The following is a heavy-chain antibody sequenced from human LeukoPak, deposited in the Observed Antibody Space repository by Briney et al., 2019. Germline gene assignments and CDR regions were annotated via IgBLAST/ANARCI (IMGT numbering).Heavy chain of an antibody. J-gene: IGHJ4*02. CDR3: AREYDYGDYGRYDY. D-gene: IGHD4-17*01. CDR1: GGTFSSYA. V-gene: IGHV1-69*10. Sequence: ASVRVSCKASGGTFSSYAISWVRQAPGQGLEWMGGIIPILGIANYAQKFQGRVTITADKSTSTAYMELSSLRSEDTAVYYCAREYDYGDYGRYDYWGQGTLVTVSS. CDR2: IIPILGIA.